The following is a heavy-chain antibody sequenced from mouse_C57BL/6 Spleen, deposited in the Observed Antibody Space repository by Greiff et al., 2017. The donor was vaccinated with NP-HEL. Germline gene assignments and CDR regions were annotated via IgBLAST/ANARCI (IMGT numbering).Heavy chain of an antibody. CDR3: ARRTASGDGSFAY. D-gene: IGHD2-3*01. CDR1: GYTFTDYN. Sequence: EVQLQQSGPELVKPGASVKMSCKASGYTFTDYNMHWVKQSHGKSLEWIGYINPNNGGTSYNQKFKGKATLTVNKSSSTAYMELRSLTSEDSAVYYCARRTASGDGSFAYWGQGTLVTVSA. V-gene: IGHV1-22*01. J-gene: IGHJ3*01. CDR2: INPNNGGT.